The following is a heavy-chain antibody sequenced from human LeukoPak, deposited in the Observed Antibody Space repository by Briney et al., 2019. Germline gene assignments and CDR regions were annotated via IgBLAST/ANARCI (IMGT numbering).Heavy chain of an antibody. V-gene: IGHV3-48*01. CDR3: ARGSDLKYFQY. CDR1: GFTFRSYS. CDR2: VNSGSSTI. Sequence: GVSLRLSCAASGFTFRSYSMNWVRQAPAKGLEWISYVNSGSSTIYYAESVKGRFTISRDNAKNSLYLQMNSLRAEDMAVYYCARGSDLKYFQYWGQGTLVTVSS. J-gene: IGHJ1*01.